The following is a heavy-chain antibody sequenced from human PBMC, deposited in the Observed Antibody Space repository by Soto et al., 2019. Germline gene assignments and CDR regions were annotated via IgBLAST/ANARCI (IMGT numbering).Heavy chain of an antibody. CDR2: IYTSGST. CDR1: GGSISSYY. V-gene: IGHV4-4*07. J-gene: IGHJ6*02. Sequence: AETLSLTCTVSGGSISSYYLGWIRQPAGKGLEWIGRIYTSGSTNYNPSLKSRVTMSVDTSKTQFSLKLSSVTAADTAVYYCARVSGLDFYYYGMDVWGQGTTVTVSS. CDR3: ARVSGLDFYYYGMDV. D-gene: IGHD3-10*01.